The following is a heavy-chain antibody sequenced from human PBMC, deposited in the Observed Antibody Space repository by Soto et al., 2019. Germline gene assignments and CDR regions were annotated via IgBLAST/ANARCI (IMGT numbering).Heavy chain of an antibody. V-gene: IGHV1-46*01. D-gene: IGHD6-19*01. CDR2: INPSDGTT. CDR3: ARDKDSSARPRAEFDS. J-gene: IGHJ4*02. CDR1: GYMFTSYF. Sequence: QGHLVQSGAEVKRPGASVRVFCESSGYMFTSYFIHWVRQATGQGLEWVGVINPSDGTTTYAQKFQARITMTRDTSTTTVDMELSSLRSEDTAVYYCARDKDSSARPRAEFDSWGQGTLITVSS.